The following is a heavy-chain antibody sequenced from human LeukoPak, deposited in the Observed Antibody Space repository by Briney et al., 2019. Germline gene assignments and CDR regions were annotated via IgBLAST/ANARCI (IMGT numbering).Heavy chain of an antibody. V-gene: IGHV4-61*02. Sequence: PSETLSLTCTVSGGSISSGSYYWSWIRQPAGKGLEWIGRIYTSGSTNYNPSLKSRVTISVDTSKNQFSLKLSSVTAADTAAYYCARSTYCGGDCYYLGDWYFDLWGRGTLVTVSS. J-gene: IGHJ2*01. CDR1: GGSISSGSYY. CDR3: ARSTYCGGDCYYLGDWYFDL. D-gene: IGHD2-21*01. CDR2: IYTSGST.